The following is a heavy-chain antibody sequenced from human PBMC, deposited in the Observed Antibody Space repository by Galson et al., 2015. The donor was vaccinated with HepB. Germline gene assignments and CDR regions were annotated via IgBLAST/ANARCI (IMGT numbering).Heavy chain of an antibody. Sequence: SLRLSCAASGFTFSSYWMSWVRQAPGKGLEWVANIKQDGSEKYYVDSVKGRFTISRDNAKNSLYLQMNSLRAEDTAVYYCARKRGSSSWHPFDYWGQGTLVTVSS. CDR1: GFTFSSYW. CDR3: ARKRGSSSWHPFDY. CDR2: IKQDGSEK. J-gene: IGHJ4*02. D-gene: IGHD6-13*01. V-gene: IGHV3-7*03.